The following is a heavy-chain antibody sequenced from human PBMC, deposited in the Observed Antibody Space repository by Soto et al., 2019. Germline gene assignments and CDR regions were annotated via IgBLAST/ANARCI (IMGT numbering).Heavy chain of an antibody. CDR1: GFTFSSYA. Sequence: EVQLVESGGGLVQSGGSLRLSCSASGFTFSSYAMHWVRQAPGKGLEYVSAIKNSGGSTNYADSVKGRFTISRDNSKNTLYLQMSSLSSEVTAVYYCAVVAGNYSSDCWGQGTLVTVSS. CDR2: IKNSGGST. CDR3: AVVAGNYSSDC. J-gene: IGHJ4*02. V-gene: IGHV3-64D*08. D-gene: IGHD6-19*01.